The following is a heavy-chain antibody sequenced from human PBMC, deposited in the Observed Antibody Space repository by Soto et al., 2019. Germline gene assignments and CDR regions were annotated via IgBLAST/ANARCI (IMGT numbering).Heavy chain of an antibody. CDR3: ARHRGIGYSGYDSPLDY. J-gene: IGHJ4*02. CDR1: GYSFTSYW. V-gene: IGHV5-51*01. D-gene: IGHD5-12*01. CDR2: IYPGDSDT. Sequence: GESLKISCKGSGYSFTSYWIGWVRQMPGKGLEWMGIIYPGDSDTRYSPSFQGQVTISADKSISTAYLQWSSLKASDTAMYYCARHRGIGYSGYDSPLDYWGQGTLVTVSS.